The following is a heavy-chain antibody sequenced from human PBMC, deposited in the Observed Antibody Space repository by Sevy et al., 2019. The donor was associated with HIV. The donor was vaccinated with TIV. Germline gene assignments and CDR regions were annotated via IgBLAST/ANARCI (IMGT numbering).Heavy chain of an antibody. CDR3: ARGIFSYGYWREFDY. D-gene: IGHD5-18*01. J-gene: IGHJ4*02. CDR1: GGSISSFY. Sequence: SETLSLTCTVSGGSISSFYWNWIRQSPGKGLEWIGYISYSGSTNYNPSLKSRVTISVDTSKNQFSLKLSSVTAADTGVYYCARGIFSYGYWREFDYWGQGNLVTVSS. V-gene: IGHV4-59*01. CDR2: ISYSGST.